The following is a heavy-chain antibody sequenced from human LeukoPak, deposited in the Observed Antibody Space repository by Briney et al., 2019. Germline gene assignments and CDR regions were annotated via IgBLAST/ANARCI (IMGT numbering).Heavy chain of an antibody. Sequence: ASVKLSCKASGYTFTSYCISWVRQAPGQGLEWMGWISAYNGNTNYAQKLQGRVTMTTDTSTSTAYMELRSLRSDDTAVYYRARVRAAAGTGFDYWGQGTLVTVSS. CDR1: GYTFTSYC. CDR3: ARVRAAAGTGFDY. D-gene: IGHD6-13*01. J-gene: IGHJ4*02. CDR2: ISAYNGNT. V-gene: IGHV1-18*01.